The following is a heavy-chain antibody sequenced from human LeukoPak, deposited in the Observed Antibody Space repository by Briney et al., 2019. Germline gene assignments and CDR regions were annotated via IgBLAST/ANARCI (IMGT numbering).Heavy chain of an antibody. J-gene: IGHJ1*01. V-gene: IGHV3-11*06. D-gene: IGHD3/OR15-3a*01. CDR2: ISSSSDYK. Sequence: PGGSLRLSCAASGFIFSDYYMSWIRQTPEEGLEWLSYISSSSDYKNYADSLKGRFTISRDNAKNSAYLQMNSLRAEDTAVYYCARQGLYDSSDFWTFQHWGQGTLVTVSS. CDR3: ARQGLYDSSDFWTFQH. CDR1: GFIFSDYY.